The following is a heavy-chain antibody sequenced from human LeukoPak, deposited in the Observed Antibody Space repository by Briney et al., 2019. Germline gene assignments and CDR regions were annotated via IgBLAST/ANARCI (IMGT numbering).Heavy chain of an antibody. CDR1: GFTFSSYA. D-gene: IGHD1-26*01. Sequence: GGSLRLSCAASGFTFSSYAMSWVRQAPGKGLEWVSAISGSGGSTYYADSVKGRFTISRDKSKNTLNLQMNSLRAEDTAVYYCAKGDTTWELPYDDWGQGTLVTVSS. CDR2: ISGSGGST. CDR3: AKGDTTWELPYDD. V-gene: IGHV3-23*01. J-gene: IGHJ4*02.